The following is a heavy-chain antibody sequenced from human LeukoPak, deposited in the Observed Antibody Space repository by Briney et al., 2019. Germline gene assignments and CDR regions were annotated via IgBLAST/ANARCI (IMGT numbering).Heavy chain of an antibody. CDR2: MNPNSGNT. Sequence: ASVKVSCKXSGYTFTSYDTNWVRQATGQGLEWMGWMNPNSGNTGYSQKFQGRVTMTRNTSISTAYMELSSLRSDDTAVYYCARDWGDYGEPEAGFDPWGQGTLVTVSS. D-gene: IGHD4-17*01. CDR3: ARDWGDYGEPEAGFDP. CDR1: GYTFTSYD. J-gene: IGHJ5*02. V-gene: IGHV1-8*01.